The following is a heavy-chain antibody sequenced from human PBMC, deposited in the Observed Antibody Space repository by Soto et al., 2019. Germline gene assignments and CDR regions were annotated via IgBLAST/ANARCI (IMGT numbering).Heavy chain of an antibody. Sequence: PGGSLRLSCAASGFTFRNSGVHWVRQTPGKGLEWVAVIWFDGSARYYADSVRGRFSISRDNSKNTLYLQMDSLRAEDTAVYCCARGNYYIDFWGQGTLVTVSS. J-gene: IGHJ4*02. V-gene: IGHV3-33*01. D-gene: IGHD4-4*01. CDR2: IWFDGSAR. CDR1: GFTFRNSG. CDR3: ARGNYYIDF.